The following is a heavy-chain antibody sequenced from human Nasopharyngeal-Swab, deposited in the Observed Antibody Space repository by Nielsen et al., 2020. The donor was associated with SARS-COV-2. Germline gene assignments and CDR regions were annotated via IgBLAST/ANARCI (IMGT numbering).Heavy chain of an antibody. D-gene: IGHD3-16*02. CDR3: ARDPMITFGGVIVADYYYYGMDV. CDR1: GFTFSDYY. J-gene: IGHJ6*02. CDR2: ISYDGSNK. V-gene: IGHV3-30-3*01. Sequence: GGSLRLSCAASGFTFSDYYMSWIRQAPGKGLEWVAVISYDGSNKYYADSVKGRFTISRDNSKNTLYLQMNSLRAEDTAVYYCARDPMITFGGVIVADYYYYGMDVWGQGTTVTVSS.